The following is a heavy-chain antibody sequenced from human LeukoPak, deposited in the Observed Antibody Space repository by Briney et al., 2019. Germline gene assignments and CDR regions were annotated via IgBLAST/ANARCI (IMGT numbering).Heavy chain of an antibody. CDR3: ARFSRETTVTLGAFDI. CDR1: GGTFSSYA. V-gene: IGHV1-69*06. J-gene: IGHJ3*02. Sequence: ASVKVSCKASGGTFSSYAISWVRQAPGQGLEWMGGIIPIFGTANYAQKFQGRVTITADKSTSTAYMELSSLRSEDTAVYYCARFSRETTVTLGAFDIWGQGTMVTLSS. D-gene: IGHD4-17*01. CDR2: IIPIFGTA.